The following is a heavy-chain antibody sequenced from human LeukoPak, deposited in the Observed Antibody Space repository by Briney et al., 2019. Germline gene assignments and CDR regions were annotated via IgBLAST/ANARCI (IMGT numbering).Heavy chain of an antibody. D-gene: IGHD3-10*01. Sequence: PSETLSLTCAVYGGSFSGYYWSWIRQPPGKGLEWIGEINHSGSTNYNPSFKSRVTISVDTSKNQFSLKLSSVTAADTAVYYCARASRFGDYDYWGQGTLVTVSS. CDR1: GGSFSGYY. J-gene: IGHJ4*02. V-gene: IGHV4-34*01. CDR2: INHSGST. CDR3: ARASRFGDYDY.